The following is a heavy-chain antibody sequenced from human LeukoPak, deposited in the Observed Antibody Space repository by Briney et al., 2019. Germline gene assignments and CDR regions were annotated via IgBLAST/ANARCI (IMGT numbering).Heavy chain of an antibody. D-gene: IGHD3-3*01. V-gene: IGHV3-30-3*01. CDR2: ISYDGSNK. Sequence: PGGSLRLSCAASGFTFSSYAMHWVRQAPGKGLEWVAVISYDGSNKYYADSVKGRFTISRDNSKNTLYLQMNSLRAEDTAVYYCARENPYDFWSGYYSGHFDYWGQGTLVTVSS. J-gene: IGHJ4*02. CDR3: ARENPYDFWSGYYSGHFDY. CDR1: GFTFSSYA.